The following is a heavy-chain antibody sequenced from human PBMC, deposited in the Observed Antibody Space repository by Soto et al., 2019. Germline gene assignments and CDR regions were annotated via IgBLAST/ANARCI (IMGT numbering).Heavy chain of an antibody. Sequence: GGSLRLSCAASGFTFSSYAMSWVRQAPGKGLEWVSAISGSGGSTYYADSVKGRFTISRDNSKNTLYLQMNSLRAEYTAVYYCAKETAVAGRALFDYWGQGTLVTAPQ. CDR3: AKETAVAGRALFDY. J-gene: IGHJ4*02. V-gene: IGHV3-23*01. CDR2: ISGSGGST. CDR1: GFTFSSYA. D-gene: IGHD6-19*01.